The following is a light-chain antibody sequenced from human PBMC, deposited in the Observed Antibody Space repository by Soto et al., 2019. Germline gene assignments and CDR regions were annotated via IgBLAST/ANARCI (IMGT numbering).Light chain of an antibody. CDR3: PQSYSTPPYS. Sequence: DIQMTQSPSSLSASVGDRVTITCRASQSISSYLNGYQQKPGKAPKLLIYAASCLQSGVPSRFRGSGSGTDFTLTISSLQPEGFATYYCPQSYSTPPYSFGQGTMLEIK. CDR1: QSISSY. V-gene: IGKV1-39*01. CDR2: AAS. J-gene: IGKJ2*01.